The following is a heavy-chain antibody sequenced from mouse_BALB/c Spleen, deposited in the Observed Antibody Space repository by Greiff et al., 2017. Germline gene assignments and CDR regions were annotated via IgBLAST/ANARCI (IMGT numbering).Heavy chain of an antibody. CDR2: INPSNGRT. V-gene: IGHV1S81*02. CDR1: GYTFTSYW. D-gene: IGHD2-3*01. CDR3: ARLYDGYYGFAY. Sequence: QVQLQQPGAELVQPGASVKLSCKASGYTFTSYWMHWVKQRPGQGLEWIGEINPSNGRTNYNEKFKSKATLTVDKSSSTAYMQLSSLTSEDSAVYYCARLYDGYYGFAYWGQGTLVTVSA. J-gene: IGHJ3*01.